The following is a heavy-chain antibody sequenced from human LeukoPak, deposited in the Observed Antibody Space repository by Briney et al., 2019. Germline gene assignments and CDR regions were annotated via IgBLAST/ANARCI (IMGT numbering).Heavy chain of an antibody. V-gene: IGHV1-24*01. J-gene: IGHJ4*02. D-gene: IGHD7-27*01. CDR1: GYTLTELS. CDR3: ARDQGANWGLDY. Sequence: ASVKVSCKGSGYTLTELSMHWVRQAPGKGLEWMGGFDPEDGETIYAQKFQGRVTMTEDTSTDTAYMELSSLRSEDTAVYYCARDQGANWGLDYWGQGTLVTVSS. CDR2: FDPEDGET.